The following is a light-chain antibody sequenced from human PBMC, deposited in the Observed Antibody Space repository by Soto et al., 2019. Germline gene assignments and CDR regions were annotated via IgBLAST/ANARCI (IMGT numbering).Light chain of an antibody. Sequence: EVVMTQSPGTLSVSPGERAILSCRASQSLTTNLAWYQQKPGQAPRLLIHDASTRATGIPARFSGSGSGTEFTLTISSLQPDDAATYYCQQYISFPLSLGGGTKVEI. CDR1: QSLTTN. CDR3: QQYISFPLS. V-gene: IGKV3-15*01. CDR2: DAS. J-gene: IGKJ4*01.